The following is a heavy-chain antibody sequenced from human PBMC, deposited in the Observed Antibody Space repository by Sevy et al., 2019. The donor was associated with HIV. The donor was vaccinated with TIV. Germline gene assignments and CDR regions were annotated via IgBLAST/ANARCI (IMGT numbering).Heavy chain of an antibody. CDR3: ARGGGGYCSSTSCHVDY. D-gene: IGHD2-2*03. Sequence: GTLSLTCAVSGGSISSSNWWNWVRQPPGKGLEWIGEIYHSGSTNRNPSLKSRVTISLDKSKNQFALKLSSVTAADTAVYYCARGGGGYCSSTSCHVDYWGQRTMVTVSS. V-gene: IGHV4-4*02. J-gene: IGHJ4*02. CDR1: GGSISSSNW. CDR2: IYHSGST.